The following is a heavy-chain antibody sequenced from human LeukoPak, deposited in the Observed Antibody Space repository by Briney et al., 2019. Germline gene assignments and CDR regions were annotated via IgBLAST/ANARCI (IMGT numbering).Heavy chain of an antibody. CDR1: GYTFTGYY. V-gene: IGHV1-2*02. CDR3: ARADILTGYYPHFDY. D-gene: IGHD3-9*01. CDR2: INPDSGGT. Sequence: GASVKVSCKASGYTFTGYYMHWVRQAPGQGLEWVGWINPDSGGTNYAQKFQGRVTMTTDTSTSTAYMELRSLRSDDTAVYYCARADILTGYYPHFDYWGQGTLVTVSS. J-gene: IGHJ4*02.